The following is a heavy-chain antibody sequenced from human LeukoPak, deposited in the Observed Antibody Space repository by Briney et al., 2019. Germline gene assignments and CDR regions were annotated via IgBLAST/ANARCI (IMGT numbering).Heavy chain of an antibody. CDR1: GFTFSSYA. D-gene: IGHD3-9*01. CDR2: ISYDGSNK. CDR3: AKDLLLRYLGGIDY. V-gene: IGHV3-30*04. J-gene: IGHJ4*02. Sequence: GGSLRLSCAASGFTFSSYAMHWVRQAPGKGLEWVAVISYDGSNKYYADSVKGRFTISRDNSKNTLYLQMNSLRAEDTALYYCAKDLLLRYLGGIDYWGQGTLVTVSS.